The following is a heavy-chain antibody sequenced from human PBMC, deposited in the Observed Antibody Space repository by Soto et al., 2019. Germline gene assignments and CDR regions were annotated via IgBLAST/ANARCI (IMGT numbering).Heavy chain of an antibody. CDR3: VKDLATMVRGRSYGMDV. CDR1: GFTFSSYA. D-gene: IGHD3-10*01. J-gene: IGHJ6*02. CDR2: ISSNGGST. V-gene: IGHV3-64D*06. Sequence: PWGSLRLSCSASGFTFSSYAMHWVRQAPGKGLEYVSAISSNGGSTYYADPVKGRFTISRDNSKNTLYLQMSSLRAEDTAVYYCVKDLATMVRGRSYGMDVWGQGTTVTVSS.